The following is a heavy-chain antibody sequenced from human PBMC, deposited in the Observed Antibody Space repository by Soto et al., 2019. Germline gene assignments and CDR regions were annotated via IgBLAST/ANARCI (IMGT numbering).Heavy chain of an antibody. Sequence: QVQLVESGGGVVQPGRSLRLSCAASGFTFSSYAMHWVRQAPGKGLEWVAVISYDGSNKYYADSVKGRFTISRDNSKNTLYLQMNSLRAEDTAVYYCARDVRYCISTSCGFDYCGQGTLVTVSS. D-gene: IGHD2-2*01. J-gene: IGHJ4*02. CDR1: GFTFSSYA. CDR3: ARDVRYCISTSCGFDY. CDR2: ISYDGSNK. V-gene: IGHV3-30-3*01.